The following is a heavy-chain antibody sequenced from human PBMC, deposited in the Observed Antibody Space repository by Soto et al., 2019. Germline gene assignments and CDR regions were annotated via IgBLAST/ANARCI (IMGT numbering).Heavy chain of an antibody. CDR3: ATTMKVMVPGPFDY. CDR2: IGGSGGST. J-gene: IGHJ4*02. V-gene: IGHV3-23*01. D-gene: IGHD3-22*01. Sequence: GGSLRLSCAASGFTFSSYGMSRVRQAPGKGLEWVSAIGGSGGSTYYAAPVKGRFTISRAISKNTLSLQMNSLRADDTAVDYCATTMKVMVPGPFDYWGQGSLVTSPQ. CDR1: GFTFSSYG.